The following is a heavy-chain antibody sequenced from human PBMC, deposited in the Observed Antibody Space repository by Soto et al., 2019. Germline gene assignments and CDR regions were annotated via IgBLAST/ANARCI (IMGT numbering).Heavy chain of an antibody. CDR2: IWFDGSNK. Sequence: QVQLVESGGGVVQPGRSLSLSCAASGFSFSTYGMHWVRQAPGKGLECVAVIWFDGSNKQYADSVKGRFTISRDNSKNTLYLQMNSLIVEDTAVYYCARDNSDSGGYYYFDYWGQGTLVTVSS. V-gene: IGHV3-33*01. D-gene: IGHD3-22*01. CDR3: ARDNSDSGGYYYFDY. CDR1: GFSFSTYG. J-gene: IGHJ4*02.